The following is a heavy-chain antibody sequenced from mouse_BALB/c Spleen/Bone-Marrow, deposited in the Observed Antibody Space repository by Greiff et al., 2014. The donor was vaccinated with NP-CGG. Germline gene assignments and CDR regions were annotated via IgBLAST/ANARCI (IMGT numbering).Heavy chain of an antibody. Sequence: QVQLKDSGPGLVAPSQSLSITCTVSGFSLTNYGVHWVRQPPGKGLEWLGVIWADGSTNYNSAPMSRLSISKDNSKSQVFFKMNSLQTDDTAMYYCARITTATGAMDYWGQGTSVTVSS. CDR2: IWADGST. D-gene: IGHD1-2*01. J-gene: IGHJ4*01. CDR1: GFSLTNYG. CDR3: ARITTATGAMDY. V-gene: IGHV2-9*02.